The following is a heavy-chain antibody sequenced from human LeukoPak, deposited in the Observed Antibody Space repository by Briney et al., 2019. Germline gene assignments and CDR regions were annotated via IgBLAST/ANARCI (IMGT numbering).Heavy chain of an antibody. Sequence: GGSLRLSCAASGFTFSSYEMNWVRQAPGKGLEWVSHIGTSDSTIDYVDSVEGRFTISRDNAKNSLYLQMNSLRAEDTAVYYCARDNRGYGSGSYYYYGMDVWGKGTTVTVSS. D-gene: IGHD3-10*01. CDR2: IGTSDSTI. CDR1: GFTFSSYE. J-gene: IGHJ6*04. CDR3: ARDNRGYGSGSYYYYGMDV. V-gene: IGHV3-48*03.